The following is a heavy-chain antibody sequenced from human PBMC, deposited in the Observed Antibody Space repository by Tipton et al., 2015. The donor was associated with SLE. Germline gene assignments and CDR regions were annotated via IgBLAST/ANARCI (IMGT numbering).Heavy chain of an antibody. D-gene: IGHD1-14*01. Sequence: QLVQSGAEVKKPGASVKVSCKASGYTFTSYGICWVRQAPGQGLEWMGWISAYNGDTNYAQKFQGRVTMTTDTSTRTAYMDLRSLRSDDTAVYYCARDALYYRNAFDIWGEGTMVTVSS. CDR1: GYTFTSYG. CDR3: ARDALYYRNAFDI. J-gene: IGHJ3*02. CDR2: ISAYNGDT. V-gene: IGHV1-18*01.